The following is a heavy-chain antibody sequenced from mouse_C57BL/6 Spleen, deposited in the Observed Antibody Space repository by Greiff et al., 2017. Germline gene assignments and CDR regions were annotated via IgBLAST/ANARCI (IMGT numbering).Heavy chain of an antibody. CDR2: IDPSDSYT. CDR1: GYTFTSYW. J-gene: IGHJ4*01. Sequence: QVQLQQPGAELVMPGASVKLSCKASGYTFTSYWMHWVKQRPGQGLEWIGEIDPSDSYTNYNQKFKGKSTLTVDKSSSTAYMQLSSLTSEDSAVYYCARKSNPYDAMDYWGQGTSVTVSS. V-gene: IGHV1-69*01. CDR3: ARKSNPYDAMDY. D-gene: IGHD2-5*01.